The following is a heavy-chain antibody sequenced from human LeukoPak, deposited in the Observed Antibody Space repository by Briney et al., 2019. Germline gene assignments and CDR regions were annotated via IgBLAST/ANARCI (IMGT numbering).Heavy chain of an antibody. V-gene: IGHV3-20*04. J-gene: IGHJ3*02. CDR1: GLTFDDHG. D-gene: IGHD4-23*01. Sequence: GGSLRLSCAASGLTFDDHGMSWVRQAPGKGLQWVSAINWNGDSTSYADSVKGRFTISRDNAKNSLYLQMNSLRAEDTAVYYCARTSGNDAFDIWGQGTMVTVSS. CDR2: INWNGDST. CDR3: ARTSGNDAFDI.